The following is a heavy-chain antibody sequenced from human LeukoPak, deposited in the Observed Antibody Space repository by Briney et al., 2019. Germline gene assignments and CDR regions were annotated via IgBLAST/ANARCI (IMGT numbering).Heavy chain of an antibody. CDR2: IYSGGST. Sequence: GGSLRLSCAASGFTASSNHMRWVRQAPGKGLEWVSLIYSGGSTYYADSVKGRFTISRDNSKNTLYLQMNSLRAEDTAVYYCAKGRGVRYYDSSGYDYWGQGTLVTVSS. CDR1: GFTASSNH. J-gene: IGHJ4*02. V-gene: IGHV3-66*02. CDR3: AKGRGVRYYDSSGYDY. D-gene: IGHD3-22*01.